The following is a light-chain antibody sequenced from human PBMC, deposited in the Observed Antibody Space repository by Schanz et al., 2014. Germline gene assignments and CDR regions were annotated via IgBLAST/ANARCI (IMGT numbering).Light chain of an antibody. CDR1: SSDVGGYNH. J-gene: IGLJ3*02. Sequence: QSALTQPRSVSGSPGQSVTISCTGTSSDVGGYNHVSWYQQHPGKAPKLMIYDVSKRPSGVRDRFSGSKSGNTASLTIAGLQAEDEADYYCAAWDDSLNGWVFGGGTKLTVL. V-gene: IGLV2-11*01. CDR2: DVS. CDR3: AAWDDSLNGWV.